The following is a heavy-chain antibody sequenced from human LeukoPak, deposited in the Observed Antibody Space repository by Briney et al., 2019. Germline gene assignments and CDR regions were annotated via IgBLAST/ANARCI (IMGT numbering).Heavy chain of an antibody. CDR2: IKQDGSEK. CDR3: ARSRGSYHTNFGY. J-gene: IGHJ4*02. Sequence: GGSLRLSCAASGFTFSSYWMSWVRQAPGKGLEWVANIKQDGSEKYYVDSVKGRFTISRDNAKNSLYLQMNSLRAEDTAVYYCARSRGSYHTNFGYWGQGTLVTVSS. D-gene: IGHD1-26*01. V-gene: IGHV3-7*01. CDR1: GFTFSSYW.